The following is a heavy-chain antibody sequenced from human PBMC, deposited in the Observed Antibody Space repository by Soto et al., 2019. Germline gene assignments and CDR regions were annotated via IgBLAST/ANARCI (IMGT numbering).Heavy chain of an antibody. Sequence: QVQLVQSGAELRKPGSSVKVSCKASGGTFSDSTINWVRQAPGQRLEWMGGIIPIFDTANYAEKFQGRVTITADESTSTSFMEVSSLRSEDTAVYYCARNGTLTGYSYGMDVWCQGTMVNVSS. J-gene: IGHJ6*02. CDR2: IIPIFDTA. CDR3: ARNGTLTGYSYGMDV. CDR1: GGTFSDST. V-gene: IGHV1-69*01. D-gene: IGHD1-1*01.